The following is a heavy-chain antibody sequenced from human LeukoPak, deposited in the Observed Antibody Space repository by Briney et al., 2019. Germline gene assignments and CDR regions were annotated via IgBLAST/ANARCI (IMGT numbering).Heavy chain of an antibody. Sequence: GASVKVSCKASGFTFTNYHMHWVRQAPGQGLEWVGLIRGTGDSPDYAQKFQGRVTVTCDTSTNTLYLELRSLKLEDTAVYYCARAPAGTLDFWGQGTLVIVSS. J-gene: IGHJ4*02. V-gene: IGHV1-46*01. D-gene: IGHD6-13*01. CDR2: IRGTGDSP. CDR1: GFTFTNYH. CDR3: ARAPAGTLDF.